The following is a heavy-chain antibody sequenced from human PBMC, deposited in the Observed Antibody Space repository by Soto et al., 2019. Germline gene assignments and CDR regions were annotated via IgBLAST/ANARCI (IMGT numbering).Heavy chain of an antibody. D-gene: IGHD3-16*01. CDR1: GASIDSPSYP. V-gene: IGHV4-39*01. J-gene: IGHJ4*02. CDR2: INYAGSP. Sequence: PSETLSLTCSLSGASIDSPSYPWGWFRQTQRQGLQWIGAINYAGSPYYNPSLRSRSTISVDTSQNQFSLILISVTAADTALYYCARRYAPRRSRRNKYFVHWGPETLVTVST. CDR3: ARRYAPRRSRRNKYFVH.